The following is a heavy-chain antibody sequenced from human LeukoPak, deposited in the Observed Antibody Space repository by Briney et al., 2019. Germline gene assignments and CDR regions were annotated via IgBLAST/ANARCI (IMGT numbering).Heavy chain of an antibody. Sequence: GGSLRLSCVASGFTFSSYAMHWVRQAPGKGLEWVAVISFDGSNKYYADSVKGRFIISRDNSKNTLYLQVSAEDTAIYYCARGYASTSQLDPWGQGTLVTVSS. CDR1: GFTFSSYA. V-gene: IGHV3-30*03. J-gene: IGHJ5*02. CDR2: ISFDGSNK. D-gene: IGHD6-13*01. CDR3: ARGYASTSQLDP.